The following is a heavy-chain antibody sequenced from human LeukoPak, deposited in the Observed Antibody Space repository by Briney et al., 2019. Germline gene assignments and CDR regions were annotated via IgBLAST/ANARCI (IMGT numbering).Heavy chain of an antibody. CDR1: GFTFSSYA. CDR2: ISGSGGST. CDR3: AKARSGWYRGGIDY. D-gene: IGHD6-19*01. Sequence: GASLRLSCAASGFTFSSYAMSWVRQAPGKGLEWASAISGSGGSTYYADSVKGRFTISRDNSKNTLYLQMNSLRAEDTAVYYCAKARSGWYRGGIDYWGQGTLVTVSS. J-gene: IGHJ4*02. V-gene: IGHV3-23*01.